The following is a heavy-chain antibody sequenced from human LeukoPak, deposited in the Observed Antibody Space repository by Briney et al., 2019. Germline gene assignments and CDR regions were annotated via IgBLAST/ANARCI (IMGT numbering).Heavy chain of an antibody. D-gene: IGHD6-19*01. CDR1: GGPISRSNW. Sequence: PSETLSLTCAVSGGPISRSNWWSWVRQPPGKGLEWIGEIYHSGSTNYNPSLKSRVTISVDKSKNQFSLKLSSVTAADTAVYYCARDRGRGWYYDDPKSLFDPWGQGTLVTVSS. V-gene: IGHV4-4*02. CDR3: ARDRGRGWYYDDPKSLFDP. CDR2: IYHSGST. J-gene: IGHJ5*02.